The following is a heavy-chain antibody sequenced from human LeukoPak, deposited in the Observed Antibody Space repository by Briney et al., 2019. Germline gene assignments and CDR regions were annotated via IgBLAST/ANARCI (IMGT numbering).Heavy chain of an antibody. CDR2: IRYDGINK. D-gene: IGHD6-19*01. Sequence: PGGSLRLSCAASGFTFSSYGMNWVRQAPGKGLEWVAFIRYDGINKYCADSVKGRFTISRDNSKNTLYLQMNSLRAEDTAVYYCAKDPTSSGWAHLDYWGQGTLVTVSS. CDR3: AKDPTSSGWAHLDY. V-gene: IGHV3-30*02. CDR1: GFTFSSYG. J-gene: IGHJ4*02.